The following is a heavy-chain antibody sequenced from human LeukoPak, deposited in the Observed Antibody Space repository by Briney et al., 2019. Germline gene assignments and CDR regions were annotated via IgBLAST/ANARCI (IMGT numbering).Heavy chain of an antibody. CDR3: ATPYDPRSY. V-gene: IGHV3-48*01. CDR2: ISSSSTTI. D-gene: IGHD3-22*01. Sequence: GGSLRLSCAASGSTFSSNSMNWSRQAPGKGLEWVSYISSSSTTIYYADSVTGRFTISRDNAENSLYLQMNSLRVEDTAVYYCATPYDPRSYWGQGTLVTVSS. J-gene: IGHJ4*02. CDR1: GSTFSSNS.